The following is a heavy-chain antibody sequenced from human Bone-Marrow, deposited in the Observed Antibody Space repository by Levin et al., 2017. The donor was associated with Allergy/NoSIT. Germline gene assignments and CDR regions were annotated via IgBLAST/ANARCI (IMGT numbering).Heavy chain of an antibody. V-gene: IGHV3-30-3*01. CDR2: ISYDGSNK. J-gene: IGHJ5*02. D-gene: IGHD3-3*02. CDR3: ARVAKLGWFDP. Sequence: SCAASGFTFSSYAMHWVRQAPGKGLEWVAVISYDGSNKYYADSVKGRFTISRDNSKNTLYLQMNSLRAEDTAVYYCARVAKLGWFDPWGQGTLVTVSS. CDR1: GFTFSSYA.